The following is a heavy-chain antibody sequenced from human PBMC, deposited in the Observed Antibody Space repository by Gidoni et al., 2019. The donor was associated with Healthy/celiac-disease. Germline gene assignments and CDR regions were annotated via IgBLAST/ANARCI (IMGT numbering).Heavy chain of an antibody. CDR2: VNHRGST. J-gene: IGHJ3*02. CDR3: ARVSNEGNDGDAFNI. D-gene: IGHD1-1*01. Sequence: QVQLQQWGAGLLKPSETLSLTCAVYGGSFSGNYWSGIRQPPGKGLEWIGEVNHRGSTNYNPSLKSRVTISADTSKSQFSLRLTSVTAADTAVYYCARVSNEGNDGDAFNIWGQGTMVTVSS. CDR1: GGSFSGNY. V-gene: IGHV4-34*01.